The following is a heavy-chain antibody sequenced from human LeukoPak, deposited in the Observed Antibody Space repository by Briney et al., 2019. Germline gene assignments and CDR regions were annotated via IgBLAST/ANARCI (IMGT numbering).Heavy chain of an antibody. CDR3: ATSRGYCSSTSCYSLDY. Sequence: AGGSLRLSCAASGFTFSSYAMSWVRQAPGKGLEWVSAISGSGGSTYYADSVKGRFTISRDNSKNTLYLQMNSLRAEDTAVYYCATSRGYCSSTSCYSLDYWGQGTLVTVSS. V-gene: IGHV3-23*01. D-gene: IGHD2-2*01. CDR1: GFTFSSYA. CDR2: ISGSGGST. J-gene: IGHJ4*02.